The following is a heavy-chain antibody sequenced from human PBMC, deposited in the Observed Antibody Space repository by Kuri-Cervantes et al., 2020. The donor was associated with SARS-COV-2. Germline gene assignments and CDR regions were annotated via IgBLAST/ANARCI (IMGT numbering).Heavy chain of an antibody. Sequence: GESLKISCAASGFTFSSYWMSWVRQAPGKGLEWVAVISYDGSNKYYADSVKGRFTISRDNSKNTLYLQMNSLTSEDTAIYYCYCAPKEGFDSWGQGTLVTVSS. CDR1: GFTFSSYW. CDR3: YCAPKEGFDS. D-gene: IGHD2-21*01. V-gene: IGHV3-30-3*01. CDR2: ISYDGSNK. J-gene: IGHJ4*02.